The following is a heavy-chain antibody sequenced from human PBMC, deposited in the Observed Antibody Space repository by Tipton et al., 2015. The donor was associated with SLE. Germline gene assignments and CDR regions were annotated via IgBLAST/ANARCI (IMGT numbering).Heavy chain of an antibody. CDR3: ASSASGWFDY. J-gene: IGHJ4*02. CDR1: GGSISSYF. D-gene: IGHD6-19*01. Sequence: TLSLTCTVFGGSISSYFWSWIRQSPGRGLEYIGNVYYTGSANYNPSLKGRVAIAVDTSKNQFSLKLSSVTAADTAVYYCASSASGWFDYWGQGTLVTVSS. V-gene: IGHV4-59*08. CDR2: VYYTGSA.